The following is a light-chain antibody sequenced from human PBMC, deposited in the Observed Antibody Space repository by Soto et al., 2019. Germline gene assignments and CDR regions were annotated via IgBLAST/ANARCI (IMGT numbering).Light chain of an antibody. J-gene: IGKJ5*01. V-gene: IGKV3-20*01. CDR2: DAS. CDR1: QSVSSNY. Sequence: EIVLTQSPGTLSLSPGERATLSCRASQSVSSNYLAWYQQKPGQAPSLLIYDASSSATGIPDRCSGSGSGTDFTLIISRLEPEDFAMYYCQQYGSSAPITFGQGTQLEIE. CDR3: QQYGSSAPIT.